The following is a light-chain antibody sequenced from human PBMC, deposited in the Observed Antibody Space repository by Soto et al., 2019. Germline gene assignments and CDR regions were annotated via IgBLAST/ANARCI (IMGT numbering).Light chain of an antibody. CDR2: GAS. CDR1: QSVSSSTS. V-gene: IGKV3-20*01. Sequence: EIVLTQSAGTLSLSPGERAALSCRASQSVSSSTSLAWYQQKTGQAPRLLIYGASSRAVGVPDRFSGSGSGTEFTLTISRLEPVDFAVYYCQQYGDSPLTFGGGTKVE. J-gene: IGKJ4*01. CDR3: QQYGDSPLT.